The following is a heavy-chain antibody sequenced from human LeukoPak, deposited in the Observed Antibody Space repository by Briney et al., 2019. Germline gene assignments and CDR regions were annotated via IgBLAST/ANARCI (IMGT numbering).Heavy chain of an antibody. J-gene: IGHJ4*02. Sequence: SGTLSLTCTVSGDSINSLDLWSWVRQPPGKGLEWIGEMYLSGTTHSNPSVKSRVTISIDKSKNQFSLKLTSVTAADTAVYYCAVGELGTKVDYWGQGTLVTVSS. D-gene: IGHD3-10*01. V-gene: IGHV4-4*02. CDR2: MYLSGTT. CDR3: AVGELGTKVDY. CDR1: GDSINSLDL.